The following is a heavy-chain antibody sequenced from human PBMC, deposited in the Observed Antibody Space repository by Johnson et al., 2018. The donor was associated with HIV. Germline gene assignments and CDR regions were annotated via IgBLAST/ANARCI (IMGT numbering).Heavy chain of an antibody. CDR1: GFTFDDYG. CDR2: INWNGGST. CDR3: ARFTERYSGSSIPHDAFDI. J-gene: IGHJ3*02. Sequence: EVQLVESGGGVVRPGGSLRLSCAASGFTFDDYGMSWVRQAPGKGLEWVSGINWNGGSTGSADSVKGRFTISRDNAKNSLYLQMNSLRAEDTALYYCARFTERYSGSSIPHDAFDIWGQGTMVTVSS. D-gene: IGHD1-26*01. V-gene: IGHV3-20*04.